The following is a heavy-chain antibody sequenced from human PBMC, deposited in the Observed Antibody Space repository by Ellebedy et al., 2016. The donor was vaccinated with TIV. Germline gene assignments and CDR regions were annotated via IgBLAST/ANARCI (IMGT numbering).Heavy chain of an antibody. CDR3: ARALYYCGGDCSYNFDY. D-gene: IGHD2-21*02. CDR1: GDSISNYFW. J-gene: IGHJ4*02. V-gene: IGHV2-26*01. CDR2: IFSNDKE. Sequence: ETLSLTCTASGDSISNYFWNRIRQPPGKALEWLAHIFSNDKESSSTSLKNRLSISRDTSKSQVVLTMTNVDPVDTATYYCARALYYCGGDCSYNFDYWGQGAVVTVSS.